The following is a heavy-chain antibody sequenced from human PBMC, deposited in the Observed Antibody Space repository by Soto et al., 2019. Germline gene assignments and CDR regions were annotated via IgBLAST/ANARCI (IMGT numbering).Heavy chain of an antibody. V-gene: IGHV4-34*01. CDR1: GRYCSVYC. Sequence: PSVTLSLTCAFYGRYCSVYCVSLIRQHSGKGLEWIGEINHSGSTNYNPSLKSRVTISVDTSKNQFSLKLSSVTAADTAVYYCARGTVDYYDSSGYYYWGQGTLVTVS. CDR3: ARGTVDYYDSSGYYY. J-gene: IGHJ4*02. CDR2: INHSGST. D-gene: IGHD3-22*01.